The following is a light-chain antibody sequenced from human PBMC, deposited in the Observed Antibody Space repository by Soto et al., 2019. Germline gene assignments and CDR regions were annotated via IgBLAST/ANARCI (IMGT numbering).Light chain of an antibody. J-gene: IGLJ1*01. Sequence: QSALTQPASVSGSPGQSITISCTGTSSDVGGYKYVSWYQQHPDKAPKLMIYEVSNRPSGVSNRFSGSKSGNMASLTISGLQAEDEADYYCSSYTSSSPCVFGTGTKVTVL. CDR2: EVS. V-gene: IGLV2-14*01. CDR1: SSDVGGYKY. CDR3: SSYTSSSPCV.